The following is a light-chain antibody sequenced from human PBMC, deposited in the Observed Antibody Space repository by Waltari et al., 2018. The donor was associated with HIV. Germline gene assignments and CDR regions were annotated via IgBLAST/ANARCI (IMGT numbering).Light chain of an antibody. J-gene: IGLJ2*01. Sequence: QSALTQPPSASGSPGQSVTLSCTGTNSDIGTYDYVSWYQQHPGKAPKLLISEVTKRPPGVSDRFSGSKSGNTAFLTVSGLQAEDEADYYCSSFANRDGFYVLFGGGTRLTVL. V-gene: IGLV2-8*01. CDR2: EVT. CDR3: SSFANRDGFYVL. CDR1: NSDIGTYDY.